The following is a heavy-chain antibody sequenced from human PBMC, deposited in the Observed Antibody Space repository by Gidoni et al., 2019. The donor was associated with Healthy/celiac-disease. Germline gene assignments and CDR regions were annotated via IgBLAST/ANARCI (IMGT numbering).Heavy chain of an antibody. V-gene: IGHV1-69*01. CDR3: ASYSFLKLERLAYYFDY. Sequence: QVQLVQSGAEVKKPGSSVKVSCKASGGTFSSYAISWVRQAPGQGLEWMGGIIPIFGTANYSQKFQGRVTITADESTSTAYMELSSLRSEDTAVYYCASYSFLKLERLAYYFDYWGQGTLVTVSS. CDR2: IIPIFGTA. D-gene: IGHD1-1*01. CDR1: GGTFSSYA. J-gene: IGHJ4*02.